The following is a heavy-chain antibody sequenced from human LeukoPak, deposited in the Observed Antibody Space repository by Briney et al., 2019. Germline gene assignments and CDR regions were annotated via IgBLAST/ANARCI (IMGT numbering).Heavy chain of an antibody. CDR1: GYSISSGYY. V-gene: IGHV4-38-2*02. CDR2: IYSSGST. J-gene: IGHJ3*02. CDR3: ARGSDAFDI. Sequence: SETLSLTCTVSGYSISSGYYWGWIRQPPGKGLEWIGSIYSSGSTYYNPSLKSRVIIIIDTPKNHFSLTLSSVTAADTAVYYCARGSDAFDIWGQGTMVTVSS.